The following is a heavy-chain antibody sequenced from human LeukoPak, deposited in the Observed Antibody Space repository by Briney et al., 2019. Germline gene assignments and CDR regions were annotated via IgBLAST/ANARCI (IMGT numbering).Heavy chain of an antibody. Sequence: SETLSLTCTVSGGSISSSSYYWGWIRQPPGKGLEWIANIYYSGSTYYNPSLKSRVTISVDTSKNQFSLKLSSVTAADTAVYYCARSYDSSGYYFVYWGQGTLVTVSS. V-gene: IGHV4-39*01. D-gene: IGHD3-22*01. CDR2: IYYSGST. CDR3: ARSYDSSGYYFVY. CDR1: GGSISSSSYY. J-gene: IGHJ4*02.